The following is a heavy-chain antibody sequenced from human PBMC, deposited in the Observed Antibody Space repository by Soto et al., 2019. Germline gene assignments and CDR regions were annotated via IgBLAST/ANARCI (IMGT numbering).Heavy chain of an antibody. V-gene: IGHV3-74*03. CDR3: ARDETGPDV. CDR1: GFTFSNSW. CDR2: INNDGSNA. Sequence: PGGSLRLSCRGSGFTFSNSWMHWVRHTPGKGLVWVSRINNDGSNAAYADSVKGRFTISRDNAKNTLYRYMNFLRVEDTAVYYCARDETGPDVWGKGTTFSVSS. J-gene: IGHJ6*04.